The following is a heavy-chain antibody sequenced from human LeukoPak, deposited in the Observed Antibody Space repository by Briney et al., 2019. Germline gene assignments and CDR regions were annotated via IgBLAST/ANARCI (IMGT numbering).Heavy chain of an antibody. Sequence: PGGSLRLSCAASGFTFSSYWMHWVRQAPGKGLEWVSSISSSSSYIYYADSVKGRFTISRDNAKNSLYLQMNSLRAEDTAVYYCARFPPYCGGDCYPDAFDIWGQGTMVTVSS. CDR2: ISSSSSYI. CDR1: GFTFSSYW. D-gene: IGHD2-21*02. V-gene: IGHV3-21*01. J-gene: IGHJ3*02. CDR3: ARFPPYCGGDCYPDAFDI.